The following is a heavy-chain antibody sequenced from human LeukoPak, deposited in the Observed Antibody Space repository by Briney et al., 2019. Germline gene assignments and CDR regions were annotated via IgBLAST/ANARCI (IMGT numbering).Heavy chain of an antibody. CDR1: GGSISSGDYY. Sequence: SETPSLTCTVSGGSISSGDYYWSWIRQPPGKGLEWIGYIYYSGSTYYNPSLKSRVTISVDTSKNQFSLKLSSVTAADTAVYYCARAPAGSYWPNLAFDLWGQGTMATVSS. V-gene: IGHV4-30-4*08. CDR3: ARAPAGSYWPNLAFDL. J-gene: IGHJ3*01. CDR2: IYYSGST. D-gene: IGHD1-26*01.